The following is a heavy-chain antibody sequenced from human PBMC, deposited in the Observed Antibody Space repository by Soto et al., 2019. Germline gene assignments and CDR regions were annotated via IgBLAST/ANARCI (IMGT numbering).Heavy chain of an antibody. Sequence: QVQLQESGPGLVKPSETLSLTCTVSDSSISSYYWSWIQQPPGKGLAWIGYIYYSGSTYYNPYFKSRVTISKGKYKHQCIQELCPGGAAETAVYGCARGGVGYCGSAAGDVWGKGTTDTGFS. CDR2: IYYSGST. D-gene: IGHD3-10*01. CDR3: ARGGVGYCGSAAGDV. J-gene: IGHJ6*01. V-gene: IGHV4-59*01. CDR1: DSSISSYY.